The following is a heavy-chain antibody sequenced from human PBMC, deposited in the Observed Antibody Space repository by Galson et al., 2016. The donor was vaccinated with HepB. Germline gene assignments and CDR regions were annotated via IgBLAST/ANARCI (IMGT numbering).Heavy chain of an antibody. CDR2: IIPIFGTA. CDR1: GGIFSSYA. CDR3: ARDNGEDDSSGYYVY. Sequence: SVKVSCKASGGIFSSYAISWVRQAPGQGLEWMGGIIPIFGTANYAQKFQGRVTITADESTSTAYMELSSLRSEDTAVYYCARDNGEDDSSGYYVYWGQGTLVTVAS. D-gene: IGHD3-22*01. J-gene: IGHJ4*02. V-gene: IGHV1-69*13.